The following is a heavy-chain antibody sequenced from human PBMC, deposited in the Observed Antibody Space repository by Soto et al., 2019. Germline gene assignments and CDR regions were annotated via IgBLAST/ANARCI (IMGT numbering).Heavy chain of an antibody. CDR1: GYSFTDYA. CDR3: ARCVSVSRRLPLGY. D-gene: IGHD3-3*01. V-gene: IGHV1-3*01. Sequence: QVHHVQSGAEVKTPGASVKVSCRASGYSFTDYAFHWVRQAPGHSPEWLGWINPGNGATKYSQTFPGRLTITSDTSASTVYMELSSLRYEDTAVYFCARCVSVSRRLPLGYWGQGTLVSVSS. J-gene: IGHJ4*02. CDR2: INPGNGAT.